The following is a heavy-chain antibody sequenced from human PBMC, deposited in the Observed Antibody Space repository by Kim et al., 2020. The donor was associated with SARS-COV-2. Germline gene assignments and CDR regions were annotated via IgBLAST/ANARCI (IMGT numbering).Heavy chain of an antibody. CDR1: GFTVSSNY. Sequence: GGSLRLSCAVSGFTVSSNYMSWVRQAPGKGLEWVSVLYSGGSTYYADSVKGRFTISRDNSKNTLYLQMNSLRAEDTAVYYCAGGLYCRSTNCYKGVDAF. CDR3: AGGLYCRSTNCYKGVDAF. V-gene: IGHV3-53*01. D-gene: IGHD2-2*02. J-gene: IGHJ3*01. CDR2: LYSGGST.